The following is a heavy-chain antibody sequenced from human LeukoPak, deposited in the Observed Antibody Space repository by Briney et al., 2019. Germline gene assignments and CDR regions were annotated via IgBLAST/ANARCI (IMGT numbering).Heavy chain of an antibody. Sequence: GGSLRLSCAASGFTFNNYAMNWVRQAPGKGLEWVSSISGGGETTYYADSAKGRFTISRDNSQNTLYLQMNSLRAEDTAVYYCARSVATNTRADYWGQGTLVTVSS. CDR1: GFTFNNYA. CDR3: ARSVATNTRADY. J-gene: IGHJ4*02. D-gene: IGHD5-12*01. V-gene: IGHV3-23*01. CDR2: ISGGGETT.